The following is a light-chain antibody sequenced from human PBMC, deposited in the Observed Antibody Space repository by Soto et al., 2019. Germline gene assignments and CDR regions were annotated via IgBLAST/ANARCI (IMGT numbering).Light chain of an antibody. V-gene: IGKV3-20*01. CDR3: QQYGRSLPYT. Sequence: EIVLTQSPGTLSLSPGERATLSCRASQSFSSNYLAWYQQKPGQAPRLLIYGASSRATGIPDRFSGSGSGTDFTLTISRLEPEDVAVDYCQQYGRSLPYTFGQGTTLEIK. CDR1: QSFSSNY. J-gene: IGKJ2*01. CDR2: GAS.